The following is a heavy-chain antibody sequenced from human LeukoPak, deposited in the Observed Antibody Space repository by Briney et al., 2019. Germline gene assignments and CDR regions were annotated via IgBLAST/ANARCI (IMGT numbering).Heavy chain of an antibody. J-gene: IGHJ3*02. D-gene: IGHD1-26*01. Sequence: RPGGSLRLSCAASGFIFTDYGMHWVRRAPGKGLEWVSYISSSGSTIYYADSVKGRFTISRDNAKNSLYLQMNSLRAEDTAVYYCARTTLVGTTPYDAFDIWGQGTMVTVSS. CDR3: ARTTLVGTTPYDAFDI. CDR2: ISSSGSTI. CDR1: GFIFTDYG. V-gene: IGHV3-48*04.